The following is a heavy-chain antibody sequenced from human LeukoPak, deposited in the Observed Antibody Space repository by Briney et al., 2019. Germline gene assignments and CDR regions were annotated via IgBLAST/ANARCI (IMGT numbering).Heavy chain of an antibody. D-gene: IGHD6-13*01. J-gene: IGHJ3*02. CDR2: INPNSGGT. CDR3: ARAAAAATDAFDI. CDR1: GYTFTGYY. Sequence: ASVEVSCKASGYTFTGYYMHWVRQAPGQGLEWMGWINPNSGGTNYAQKFQGWVTMTRDTSISTAYMELSRLRSDDTAVYYCARAAAAATDAFDIWGQGTMVTVSS. V-gene: IGHV1-2*04.